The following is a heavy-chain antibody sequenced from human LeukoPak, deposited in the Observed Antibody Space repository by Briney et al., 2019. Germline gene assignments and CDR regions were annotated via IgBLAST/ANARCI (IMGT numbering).Heavy chain of an antibody. D-gene: IGHD6-13*01. Sequence: ASVKVSCKASGYTLSSYDINWVRQATGQGLEWMGWMNPNSGNTGYAQKFQGRVSMTSNTSISTAYMEPSSLRSEDTAVYYCTRGLRREQQLLRAFDDWGQGTLVTVPS. CDR2: MNPNSGNT. CDR1: GYTLSSYD. J-gene: IGHJ4*02. V-gene: IGHV1-8*01. CDR3: TRGLRREQQLLRAFDD.